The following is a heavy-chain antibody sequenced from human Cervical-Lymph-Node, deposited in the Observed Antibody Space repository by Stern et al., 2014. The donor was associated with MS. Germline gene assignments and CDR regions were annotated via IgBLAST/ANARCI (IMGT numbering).Heavy chain of an antibody. D-gene: IGHD6-13*01. CDR1: GGTFSSVA. V-gene: IGHV1-69*01. CDR3: AGHDSGIAAD. Sequence: VQLVESGAEVKKPGSAVKVSCKASGGTFSSVAISWVRQAPGQRLAWLGEITHLFGTANYAQKIRGRVPFSEAEATSAVYMVICSLISDDTAYYCCAGHDSGIAADWGQGTLVTVSS. CDR2: ITHLFGTA. J-gene: IGHJ4*02.